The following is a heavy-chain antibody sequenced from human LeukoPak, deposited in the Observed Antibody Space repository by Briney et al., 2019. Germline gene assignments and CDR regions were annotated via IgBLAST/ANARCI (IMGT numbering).Heavy chain of an antibody. CDR2: IIPIFGTA. CDR3: ARVRIVVVPAAGYYYYYMDV. Sequence: SVKVSCKASGGTFSSYAISWVRQAPGQGLEWMGGIIPIFGTANYAQKFQGRVTITADESTSTAYMELSSLRSEDTAVYYCARVRIVVVPAAGYYYYYMDVWGKGTTVTVSS. V-gene: IGHV1-69*13. CDR1: GGTFSSYA. J-gene: IGHJ6*03. D-gene: IGHD2-2*01.